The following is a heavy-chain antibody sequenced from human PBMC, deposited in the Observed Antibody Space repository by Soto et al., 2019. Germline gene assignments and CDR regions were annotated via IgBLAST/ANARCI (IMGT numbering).Heavy chain of an antibody. CDR2: ISSSSSYI. J-gene: IGHJ4*02. CDR1: GFTFSSYS. D-gene: IGHD6-19*01. V-gene: IGHV3-21*01. CDR3: ARDGDSSGWYDY. Sequence: LRLSCAASGFTFSSYSMNWVRQAPGKGLEWVSSISSSSSYIYYADSVKGRFTISRDNAKNSLYLQMNSLRAEDTAVYYCARDGDSSGWYDYWGQGTLVTVFS.